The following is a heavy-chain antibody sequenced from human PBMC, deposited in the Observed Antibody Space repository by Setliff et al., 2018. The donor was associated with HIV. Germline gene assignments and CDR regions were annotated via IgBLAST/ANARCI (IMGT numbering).Heavy chain of an antibody. J-gene: IGHJ4*02. V-gene: IGHV4-39*01. CDR3: ALSSGSYYNALDN. D-gene: IGHD3-10*01. Sequence: KPSETLSLTCTVSGGSISSSSYYWGWIRQPPGKGLEWNGSMYYSGSTYYNPSLKSRVTISVDTSKNQFSLKLSSVTAADTAVYYCALSSGSYYNALDNWGQGTLVTVSS. CDR2: MYYSGST. CDR1: GGSISSSSYY.